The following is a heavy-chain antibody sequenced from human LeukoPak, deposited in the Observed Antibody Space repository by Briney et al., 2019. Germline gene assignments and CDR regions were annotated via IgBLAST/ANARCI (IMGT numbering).Heavy chain of an antibody. Sequence: GGSLRLSCAASGFTFSSYWMSWVRQAPGKGLEWVANIKQDGSEKYYVDSVKGRFTISRDNAKNSLYLQMNSLRAEDTAVHYCARDGYSSGWYPSRDAFDIWGQGTMVTVSS. V-gene: IGHV3-7*03. CDR1: GFTFSSYW. J-gene: IGHJ3*02. D-gene: IGHD6-19*01. CDR3: ARDGYSSGWYPSRDAFDI. CDR2: IKQDGSEK.